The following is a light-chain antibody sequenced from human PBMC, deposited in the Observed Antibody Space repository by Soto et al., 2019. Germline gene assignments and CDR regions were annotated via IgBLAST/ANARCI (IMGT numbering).Light chain of an antibody. Sequence: DIVMTQSPDSLAVSLGEWATINCKSSQNVLYSSNNKNYLAWYQQKPGQPPKLLIYWASTRESGVSDRFSGSGSGTDFTLTISSLQAEDVAVYYCQQYYSTPPTFGQGTKLEIK. J-gene: IGKJ2*01. CDR1: QNVLYSSNNKNY. CDR2: WAS. CDR3: QQYYSTPPT. V-gene: IGKV4-1*01.